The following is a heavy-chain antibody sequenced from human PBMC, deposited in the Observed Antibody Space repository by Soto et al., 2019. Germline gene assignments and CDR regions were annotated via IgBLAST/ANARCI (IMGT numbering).Heavy chain of an antibody. CDR2: ISASGGST. Sequence: EVQLLDSGGGLVQPGGSLRLSCVASGFTSSSCAMRWVRQAPGKGLEWVSGISASGGSTYYADSVKGRFTISRDNSKNTRYLQMNSLGAEDTAVYYCATSGLGTGRYFFHDWGQGTLVTVSS. D-gene: IGHD2-8*02. CDR3: ATSGLGTGRYFFHD. CDR1: GFTSSSCA. J-gene: IGHJ4*02. V-gene: IGHV3-23*01.